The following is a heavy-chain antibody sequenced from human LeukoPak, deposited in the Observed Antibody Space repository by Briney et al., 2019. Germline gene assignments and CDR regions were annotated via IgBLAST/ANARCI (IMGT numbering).Heavy chain of an antibody. Sequence: ASVKVSCKAFGYTFTGYYMNWLRQAPGQGLKWMGWINPNSGGTNYAQKFQGRVTMTRDTSISTAYMELSRLRSDDTAVYYCARVVWATVTYDYWGQGTLVTVSS. V-gene: IGHV1-2*02. CDR1: GYTFTGYY. CDR2: INPNSGGT. CDR3: ARVVWATVTYDY. J-gene: IGHJ4*02. D-gene: IGHD4-17*01.